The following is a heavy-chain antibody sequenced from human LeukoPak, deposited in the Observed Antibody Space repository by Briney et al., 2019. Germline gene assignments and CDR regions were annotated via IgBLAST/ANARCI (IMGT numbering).Heavy chain of an antibody. CDR2: IYYSGST. J-gene: IGHJ4*02. V-gene: IGHV4-59*01. CDR1: GGSISSYY. D-gene: IGHD6-13*01. CDR3: ARWDSSSYYFDY. Sequence: PSETLSLTCTVSGGSISSYYWSWIRQPPGKGLEWIGYIYYSGSTKYNPSLKSRVTISVDTSKNQFSLKLSSVTAADTAVYYWARWDSSSYYFDYWGQGTLVTVSS.